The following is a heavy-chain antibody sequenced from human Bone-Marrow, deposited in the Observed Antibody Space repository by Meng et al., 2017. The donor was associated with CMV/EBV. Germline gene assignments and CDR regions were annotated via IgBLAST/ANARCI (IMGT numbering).Heavy chain of an antibody. J-gene: IGHJ4*02. V-gene: IGHV3-30*02. Sequence: GGSLRLSCAASGFTFSSYGMHWVRQAPGKGLEWVAFIRYDGSNKYYADSVKGRFTISRDNSKNTLYLQMNSLRAEDTAVYYCANDPPFNSWPNYWGQGTLVTVSS. CDR2: IRYDGSNK. D-gene: IGHD5-12*01. CDR1: GFTFSSYG. CDR3: ANDPPFNSWPNY.